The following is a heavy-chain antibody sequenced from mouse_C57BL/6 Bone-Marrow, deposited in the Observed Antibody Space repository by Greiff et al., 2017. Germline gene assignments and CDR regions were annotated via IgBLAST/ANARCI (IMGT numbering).Heavy chain of an antibody. CDR2: IDPENGDT. J-gene: IGHJ3*01. Sequence: EVQLQQSGAELVRPGASVKLSCTASGFNIKDDYMHWVKQRPEQGLEWIGWIDPENGDTEYAAKFQGKATMTADTSSNTAYLQLSSLTSEDAAVYFCTTPYYSNPFAYWGQGTLVTVSA. CDR1: GFNIKDDY. CDR3: TTPYYSNPFAY. V-gene: IGHV14-4*01. D-gene: IGHD2-5*01.